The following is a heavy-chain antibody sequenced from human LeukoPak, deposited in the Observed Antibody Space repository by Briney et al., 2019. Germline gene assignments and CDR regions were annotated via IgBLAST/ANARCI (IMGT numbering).Heavy chain of an antibody. Sequence: GGSLRLSCAASGFTFSSYAMNWVRQAPGQGLEWISYISASGSYTNYADSVKGRFTISRDNAKNSLYLQMNSLRAEDTAVYYCGRSRGAGSGAHFDVWGQGTLVTVSS. CDR1: GFTFSSYA. D-gene: IGHD6-19*01. V-gene: IGHV3-21*05. CDR3: GRSRGAGSGAHFDV. J-gene: IGHJ4*02. CDR2: ISASGSYT.